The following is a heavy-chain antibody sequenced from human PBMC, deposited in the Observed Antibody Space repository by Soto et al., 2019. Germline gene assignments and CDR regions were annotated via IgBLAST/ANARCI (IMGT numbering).Heavy chain of an antibody. Sequence: GASVKVSCKASGYTFTSYARHWVRQAPGQRLEWMGWINAGNGNTKYSQKLQGRVTITRDTSASTAYMELSSLRSEDTAVYYCAREGVSDSSGWFILGGAPLNYWGQGTLVTVSS. V-gene: IGHV1-3*01. D-gene: IGHD6-19*01. CDR3: AREGVSDSSGWFILGGAPLNY. CDR2: INAGNGNT. CDR1: GYTFTSYA. J-gene: IGHJ4*02.